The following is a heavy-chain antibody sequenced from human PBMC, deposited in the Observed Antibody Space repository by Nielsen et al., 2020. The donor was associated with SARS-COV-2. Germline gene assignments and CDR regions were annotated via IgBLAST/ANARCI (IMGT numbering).Heavy chain of an antibody. CDR3: VKEHDSPSGY. CDR1: GFTFSSYS. Sequence: LSLTCAASGFTFSSYSMNWVRQAPGKGLEWVSYISSSSSTIYYADSVKGRFTISRDNAKNSLYLQMNSLRAEDTAVYYCVKEHDSPSGYWGPGTLVTVSS. V-gene: IGHV3-48*01. CDR2: ISSSSSTI. J-gene: IGHJ4*02. D-gene: IGHD3-22*01.